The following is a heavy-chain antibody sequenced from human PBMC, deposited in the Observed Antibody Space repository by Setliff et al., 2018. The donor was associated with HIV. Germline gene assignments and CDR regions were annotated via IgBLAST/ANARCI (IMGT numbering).Heavy chain of an antibody. V-gene: IGHV4-38-2*02. CDR1: GYSISSSNW. Sequence: SETLSLTCTVSGYSISSSNWWGWIRQTPGKGLEYIGNIYYTGSTHHNPSLESRVATSVDTSKNQFSLKLSSVTAADTAVYYCARIVRWELVATSTFFYYYMDVWGKGTTVTVSS. D-gene: IGHD1-26*01. CDR2: IYYTGST. CDR3: ARIVRWELVATSTFFYYYMDV. J-gene: IGHJ6*03.